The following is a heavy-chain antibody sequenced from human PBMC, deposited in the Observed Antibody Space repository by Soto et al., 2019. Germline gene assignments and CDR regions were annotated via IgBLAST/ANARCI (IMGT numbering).Heavy chain of an antibody. CDR2: IIPIFGTA. CDR3: ASAYVDIVATIYNYYYGMDV. J-gene: IGHJ6*02. Sequence: SVKVSCKASGGTFSSYAISWVRQAPGQGLEWMGGIIPIFGTANYAQKFQGRVTITADESTSTAYMELSSLRSEDTAVYYCASAYVDIVATIYNYYYGMDVWGQGTTVTVSS. D-gene: IGHD5-12*01. CDR1: GGTFSSYA. V-gene: IGHV1-69*13.